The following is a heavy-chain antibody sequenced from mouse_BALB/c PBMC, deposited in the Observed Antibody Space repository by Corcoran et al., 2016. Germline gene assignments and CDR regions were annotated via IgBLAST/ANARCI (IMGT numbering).Heavy chain of an antibody. J-gene: IGHJ2*01. V-gene: IGHV3-6*02. CDR3: ARDYYGSSYFDY. D-gene: IGHD1-1*01. Sequence: DVQLQESGPALVKPSQSLSLTCSVTGYSITSGYYWNWIRQFPGNKLEWMGYISYDGSNNYNPSLKNRIAITRDTSKNQFFLKLNSVTTEDTATYYCARDYYGSSYFDYWGQGTTLTVSS. CDR1: GYSITSGYY. CDR2: ISYDGSN.